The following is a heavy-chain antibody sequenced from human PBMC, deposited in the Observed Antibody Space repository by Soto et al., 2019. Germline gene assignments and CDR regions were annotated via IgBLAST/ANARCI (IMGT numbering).Heavy chain of an antibody. Sequence: QVQLVQSGAEVKKPGASVKVSCKASGYTFSTCGISWVRQAPGQGLEWMGWINGYNGNTNYAPKLQGRITMTTDTSTTSAYMELRSLRSDDTAVYYCARMGDVPYYYYGMDVWGQGTTVTVSS. CDR1: GYTFSTCG. V-gene: IGHV1-18*01. D-gene: IGHD3-16*01. CDR3: ARMGDVPYYYYGMDV. CDR2: INGYNGNT. J-gene: IGHJ6*02.